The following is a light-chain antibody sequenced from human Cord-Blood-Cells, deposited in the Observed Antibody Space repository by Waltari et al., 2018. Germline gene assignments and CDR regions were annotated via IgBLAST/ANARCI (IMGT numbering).Light chain of an antibody. CDR3: QQSYSTPT. J-gene: IGKJ3*01. CDR2: AAS. Sequence: DIQMTQSPSSLSASVGDRVPITCRASQSISSYLNWYQQKPGKAPKLLIYAASSLQSGVPSRFRGSGSGTDFTLTISRLQPEDFATYYCQQSYSTPTFGPGTKVDIK. V-gene: IGKV1-39*01. CDR1: QSISSY.